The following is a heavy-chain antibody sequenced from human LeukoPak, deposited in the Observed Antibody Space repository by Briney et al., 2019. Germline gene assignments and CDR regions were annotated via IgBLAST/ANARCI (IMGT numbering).Heavy chain of an antibody. Sequence: TGRSLRLSCTASGFTFGGYAMSWVRQAPEKGLEWVGFIRSKAYGGTTEYAASVKGRFTISRDDSKSIAYLQMNSLKTEDTAVYYCTRAPDERYFDWLPLLDYWGQGTLVTVSS. CDR2: IRSKAYGGTT. V-gene: IGHV3-49*04. J-gene: IGHJ4*02. D-gene: IGHD3-9*01. CDR1: GFTFGGYA. CDR3: TRAPDERYFDWLPLLDY.